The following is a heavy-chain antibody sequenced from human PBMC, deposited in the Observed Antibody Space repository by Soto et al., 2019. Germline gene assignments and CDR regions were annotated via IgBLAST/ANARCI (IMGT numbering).Heavy chain of an antibody. CDR2: LSGSGTST. V-gene: IGHV3-23*01. D-gene: IGHD6-19*01. J-gene: IGHJ4*02. CDR1: GFTFVNYA. Sequence: VQLLESGGGLVQPGGSLRLSCAACGFTFVNYAMNWVRQAPGKGLEWVATLSGSGTSTYYADSVKGRFTISRDNSRNTLYLQMNSLSAEDTAVYYWAKGTSNGGWFNPVDYWGQGTLVTVSS. CDR3: AKGTSNGGWFNPVDY.